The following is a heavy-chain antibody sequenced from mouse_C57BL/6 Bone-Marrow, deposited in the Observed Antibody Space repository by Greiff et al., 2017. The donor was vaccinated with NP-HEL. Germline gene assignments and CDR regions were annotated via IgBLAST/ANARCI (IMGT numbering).Heavy chain of an antibody. CDR2: ISSGGDYI. CDR1: GFTFSSYA. D-gene: IGHD4-1*01. J-gene: IGHJ2*01. V-gene: IGHV5-9-1*02. CDR3: TRDQGAGTRYFDY. Sequence: EVNVVESGEGLVKPGGSLKLSCAASGFTFSSYAMSWVRQTPEKRLEWVAYISSGGDYIYYADTVKGRFTISRDNARNTLYLQMSSLKSEDTAMYYCTRDQGAGTRYFDYWGQGTTLTVSS.